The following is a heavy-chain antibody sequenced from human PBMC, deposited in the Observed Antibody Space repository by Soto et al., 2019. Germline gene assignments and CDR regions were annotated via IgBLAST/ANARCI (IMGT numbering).Heavy chain of an antibody. CDR2: IYHGWST. CDR3: ARVGPWVPYYYDSSPYTFENWFDP. D-gene: IGHD3-22*01. J-gene: IGHJ5*02. Sequence: ETLSLTGAVSVYSISSGYYWGCLRQPPGKGLEWIGSIYHGWSTYYNPSLNSRVTLSIDMTNNHVSLILNSVTAADTAVYYCARVGPWVPYYYDSSPYTFENWFDPWGQGTLVTAPQ. CDR1: VYSISSGYY. V-gene: IGHV4-38-2*01.